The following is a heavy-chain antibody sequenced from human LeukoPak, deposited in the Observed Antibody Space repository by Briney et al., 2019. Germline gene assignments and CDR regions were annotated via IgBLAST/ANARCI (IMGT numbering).Heavy chain of an antibody. J-gene: IGHJ3*02. CDR2: IYSGGST. V-gene: IGHV3-66*01. D-gene: IGHD3-22*01. CDR1: GFTVSSNY. CDR3: VRELTLYDSSGYSDHDAFDI. Sequence: GGSLRLSCAASGFTVSSNYMSWVRQAPGKGLEWVSVIYSGGSTYYADSVNARFTISRDNSKNTLYLQMNSLRAEDTAVYYCVRELTLYDSSGYSDHDAFDIWGQGTMVTVSS.